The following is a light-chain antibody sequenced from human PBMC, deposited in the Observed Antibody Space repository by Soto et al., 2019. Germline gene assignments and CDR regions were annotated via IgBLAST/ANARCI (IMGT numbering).Light chain of an antibody. Sequence: QSVLTQPRTVSAAPGPQVTISCSGSSSNIWGNSVTWDPQLPGTAPKLLIYGDNKRPSGIPDRFSGSKSGTSATLGITGVQTGDEADYYCGSWDSSLSAYVFGSGTKVTVL. CDR1: SSNIWGNS. V-gene: IGLV1-51*01. CDR2: GDN. CDR3: GSWDSSLSAYV. J-gene: IGLJ1*01.